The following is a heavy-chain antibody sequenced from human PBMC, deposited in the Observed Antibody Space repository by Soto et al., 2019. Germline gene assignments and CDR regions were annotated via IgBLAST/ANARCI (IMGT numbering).Heavy chain of an antibody. Sequence: GGSLRLSCAASGFTFSSYGMHWVRQAPSKGLEWVAVIWYDGSNKYYTDSVKGRFTISRDNSKNTLYLQMNSLRAEDTAVYYCARDRVTMIVGDAFDIWGQGTMVTVSS. D-gene: IGHD3-22*01. CDR1: GFTFSSYG. V-gene: IGHV3-33*01. CDR2: IWYDGSNK. CDR3: ARDRVTMIVGDAFDI. J-gene: IGHJ3*02.